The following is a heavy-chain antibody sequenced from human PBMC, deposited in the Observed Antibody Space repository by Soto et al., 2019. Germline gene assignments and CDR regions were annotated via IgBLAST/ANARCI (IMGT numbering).Heavy chain of an antibody. J-gene: IGHJ5*02. Sequence: EVQLLESGGGLVQPGGSLRLSCAASGFTFNNFAMSWVRQSPGKGLEWVSAVSGGGGDTYYADSVKGRFTISRDNFKNTLDLQMNSLRADDTAIYFCARCTVDTIVSSGWCNLFGPWGQGAMVTVSS. CDR3: ARCTVDTIVSSGWCNLFGP. D-gene: IGHD6-19*01. V-gene: IGHV3-23*01. CDR1: GFTFNNFA. CDR2: VSGGGGDT.